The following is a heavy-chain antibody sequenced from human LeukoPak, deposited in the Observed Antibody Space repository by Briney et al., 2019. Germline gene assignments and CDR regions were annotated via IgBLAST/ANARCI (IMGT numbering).Heavy chain of an antibody. CDR3: AKDGAWLRFDD. Sequence: GGSLRLSCAGSGFPFSSHGMNWVRQAPGKGLEWVSGISPGGGPTYYADSVKGRFTISRDDPKNTLYLQMENLRAEDTAVYYCAKDGAWLRFDDWGQGILVTVSS. CDR1: GFPFSSHG. D-gene: IGHD3-22*01. V-gene: IGHV3-23*01. J-gene: IGHJ4*02. CDR2: ISPGGGPT.